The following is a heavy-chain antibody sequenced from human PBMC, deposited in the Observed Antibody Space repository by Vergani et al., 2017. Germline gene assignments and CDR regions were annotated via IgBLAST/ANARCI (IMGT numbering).Heavy chain of an antibody. J-gene: IGHJ5*02. D-gene: IGHD3-10*01. Sequence: EVQLVESGGGMVQPGRSLRLSCGASGFKFGDYAMHWVRQAPGKGLEWVSGISWNSGRTDYADSVKGRFIISRDNAKKSLSLIMNSLRPEDTALYYCVRDLDCIPINCYHGFDPWGQGTLVTVSS. CDR1: GFKFGDYA. CDR2: ISWNSGRT. V-gene: IGHV3-9*01. CDR3: VRDLDCIPINCYHGFDP.